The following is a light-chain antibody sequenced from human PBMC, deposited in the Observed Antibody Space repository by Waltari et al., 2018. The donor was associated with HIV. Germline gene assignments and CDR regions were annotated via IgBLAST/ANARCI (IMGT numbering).Light chain of an antibody. V-gene: IGKV1-39*01. CDR3: QQTYSMPHT. CDR1: ENIETS. J-gene: IGKJ2*01. Sequence: DIKMAQSPSSLSASVGDTITITCRASENIETSLHWYPQTLGKAPKLLIYSSTVLQGGVSSRFRGGGSETAFTLTIASLQPEDFATYFCQQTYSMPHTFGQGT. CDR2: SST.